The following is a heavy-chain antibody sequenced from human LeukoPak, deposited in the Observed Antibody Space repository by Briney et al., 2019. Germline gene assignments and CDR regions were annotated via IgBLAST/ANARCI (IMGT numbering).Heavy chain of an antibody. D-gene: IGHD3-22*01. CDR1: GYTFTDYY. CDR3: ARAAYYYDGSGYYLGD. Sequence: GASVKVSCKASGYTFTDYYMHWVRQAPGQGLEWMGRINPNSGGTNYAQKFQARVTMTRDTSICTAYMELSRLRSDDTALYYCARAAYYYDGSGYYLGDWGQGTLVTVSS. J-gene: IGHJ4*02. CDR2: INPNSGGT. V-gene: IGHV1-2*06.